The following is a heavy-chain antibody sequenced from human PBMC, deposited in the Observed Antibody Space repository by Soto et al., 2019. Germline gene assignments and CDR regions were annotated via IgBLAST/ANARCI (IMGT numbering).Heavy chain of an antibody. J-gene: IGHJ6*02. CDR2: IHYNGNT. Sequence: SETLSLTCTVSGDSISSYSWSWIRQPPGKGLEWIGNIHYNGNTKYNPSLKSRVTISVDTSKKQFSLKLSSVTAADTAVYYCARVGRDYGDSIYYYGMDVWGQGTTVTVSS. CDR3: ARVGRDYGDSIYYYGMDV. D-gene: IGHD4-17*01. V-gene: IGHV4-59*01. CDR1: GDSISSYS.